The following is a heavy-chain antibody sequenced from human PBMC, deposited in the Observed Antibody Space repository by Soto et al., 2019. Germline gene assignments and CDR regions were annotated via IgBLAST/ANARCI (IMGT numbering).Heavy chain of an antibody. J-gene: IGHJ4*02. CDR2: TRSKAHSYAT. Sequence: GGSLRLSCAASGFSFSDSAIHWVRQASGKGLEWVGRTRSKAHSYATAFAASVKGRFTISRDDSKNTVYLQMNSLKTEDTAVYYCTRHTVYYWGQGTLVTVSS. CDR3: TRHTVYY. V-gene: IGHV3-73*01. D-gene: IGHD4-4*01. CDR1: GFSFSDSA.